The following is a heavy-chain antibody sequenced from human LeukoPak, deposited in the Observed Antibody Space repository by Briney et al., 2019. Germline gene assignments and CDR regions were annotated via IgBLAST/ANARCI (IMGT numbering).Heavy chain of an antibody. J-gene: IGHJ4*02. CDR3: ARGNSSGWYDY. V-gene: IGHV4-34*01. Sequence: SETLSLTCAVYGGSFSGYYWSWIRQPPGKGLEWIGEINHSGSTNYNPSLKSRVTISVDTSKNQFSLKLSSVTAADTAVYYCARGNSSGWYDYWGQGTMVTVSS. CDR1: GGSFSGYY. D-gene: IGHD6-19*01. CDR2: INHSGST.